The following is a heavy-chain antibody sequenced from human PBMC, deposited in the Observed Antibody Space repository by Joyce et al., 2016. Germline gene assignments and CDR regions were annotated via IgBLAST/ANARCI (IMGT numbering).Heavy chain of an antibody. CDR2: TYSGGTT. J-gene: IGHJ4*02. CDR3: ARPGIPGTKGVYDY. Sequence: VRQAPGKGLEWVSVTYSGGTTYYTDSVRGRFSISRDTSKNTVYLQMNSLRGEDTAVYYCARPGIPGTKGVYDYWGQETLVTVSS. V-gene: IGHV3-53*01. D-gene: IGHD1-1*01.